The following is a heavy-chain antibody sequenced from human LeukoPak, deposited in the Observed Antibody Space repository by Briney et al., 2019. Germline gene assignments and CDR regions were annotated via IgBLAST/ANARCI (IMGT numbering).Heavy chain of an antibody. Sequence: GGSLRLSCAASGFMFSSNWMSWVRLAPGKGLEWVANIKEDGTETYYVDSVKGRFTISRDNAKNTLYLQMDSLRAEDTAVYYCATDRNSGKYYDYWGQGTLVTVSS. CDR2: IKEDGTET. V-gene: IGHV3-7*01. D-gene: IGHD1-26*01. CDR1: GFMFSSNW. CDR3: ATDRNSGKYYDY. J-gene: IGHJ4*02.